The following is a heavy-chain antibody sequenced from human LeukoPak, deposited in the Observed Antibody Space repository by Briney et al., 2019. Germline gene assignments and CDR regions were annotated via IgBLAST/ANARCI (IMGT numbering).Heavy chain of an antibody. CDR2: IYYSRST. V-gene: IGHV4-39*01. CDR1: GGSISSSSYY. CDR3: ARHEYSSSFFYY. D-gene: IGHD6-6*01. J-gene: IGHJ4*02. Sequence: PSETLSLTCTVSGGSISSSSYYWGWIRQPPGKGLEWIGSIYYSRSTYYNPSLKSRVTISVDTSKNQFSLKLSSVTAADTAVYYCARHEYSSSFFYYWGQGTLVTVSS.